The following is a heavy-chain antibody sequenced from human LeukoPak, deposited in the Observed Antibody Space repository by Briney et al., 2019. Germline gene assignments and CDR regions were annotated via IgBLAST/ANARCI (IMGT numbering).Heavy chain of an antibody. Sequence: PGGSLRLSCAASGFTFSSYAMHWVRQAPGKGLEYVSAISSNGGSTYYADSVKGRFTISRDNSKNTLYLQMGSLRAEDMAVYYCARVEAARSFVLDYWGQGTLVTVSS. D-gene: IGHD6-6*01. V-gene: IGHV3-64*02. CDR3: ARVEAARSFVLDY. CDR2: ISSNGGST. J-gene: IGHJ4*02. CDR1: GFTFSSYA.